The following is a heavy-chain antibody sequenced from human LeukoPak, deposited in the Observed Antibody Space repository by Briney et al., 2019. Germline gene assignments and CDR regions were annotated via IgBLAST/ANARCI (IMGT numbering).Heavy chain of an antibody. CDR2: IYTSGST. J-gene: IGHJ3*02. CDR3: ARESTMVRGVKRNDAFAI. D-gene: IGHD3-10*01. CDR1: GGSISSYY. Sequence: PSETLSLACTVSGGSISSYYWSWIRQPAGKGLEWIGRIYTSGSTNYNPSLKSRVTMSVDTSKNQFSLKLSSVTAADTAVYYCARESTMVRGVKRNDAFAIWGQGTMVTVSS. V-gene: IGHV4-4*07.